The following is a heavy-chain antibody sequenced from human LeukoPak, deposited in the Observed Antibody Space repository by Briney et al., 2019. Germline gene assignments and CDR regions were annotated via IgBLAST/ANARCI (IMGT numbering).Heavy chain of an antibody. CDR2: SRIEGHT. D-gene: IGHD6-25*01. V-gene: IGHV3-43*01. Sequence: GGSLRLSCAVSGFNFDDFALHWVRQVPGKGLQWVAFSRIEGHTDYLDSVKGRFTISRDNSKNSLTLQMNSLGTEDSALYYCVRSRAASLGYFDFWGQGTLVTVSS. CDR3: VRSRAASLGYFDF. J-gene: IGHJ4*02. CDR1: GFNFDDFA.